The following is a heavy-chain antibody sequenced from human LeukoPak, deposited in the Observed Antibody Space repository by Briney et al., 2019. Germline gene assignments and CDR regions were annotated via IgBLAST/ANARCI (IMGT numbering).Heavy chain of an antibody. Sequence: GGSLRLSCAASGFTFSSYAMSWVRQAPGEGLEWVSAISGSGGSTYYADSVKGRFTISRDNSKNALYLQMNSLRAEDTAVYYCAKDLFDGGFDYWGQGTLVTVSS. CDR3: AKDLFDGGFDY. CDR2: ISGSGGST. D-gene: IGHD3-9*01. CDR1: GFTFSSYA. V-gene: IGHV3-23*01. J-gene: IGHJ4*02.